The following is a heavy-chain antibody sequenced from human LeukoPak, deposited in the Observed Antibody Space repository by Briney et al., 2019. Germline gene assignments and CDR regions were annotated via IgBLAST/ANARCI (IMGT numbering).Heavy chain of an antibody. CDR2: ISSSSSYI. Sequence: PGGSLRLSCAASGFTFSSYSMNWVRPAPGKGLEWVSSISSSSSYIYYADSVKGRFTISRDNAKNSLYLQMNSLRAEDTAVYYCARVGIAVALPDYWGQGTLVTVSS. J-gene: IGHJ4*02. CDR1: GFTFSSYS. CDR3: ARVGIAVALPDY. D-gene: IGHD6-19*01. V-gene: IGHV3-21*01.